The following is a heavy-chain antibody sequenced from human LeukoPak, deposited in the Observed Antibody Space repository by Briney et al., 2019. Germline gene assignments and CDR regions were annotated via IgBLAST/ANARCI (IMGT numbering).Heavy chain of an antibody. J-gene: IGHJ5*02. D-gene: IGHD6-13*01. CDR1: GYTFTGYY. CDR3: ARDRNVRKLTAAAGRQNWFDP. Sequence: GASLKVSCKASGYTFTGYYMHWVRQAPGQGLEWMGWINPNSGGTNYAQKFQGRVTMTRDTSISTAYMELSRLRYDDTAVYYCARDRNVRKLTAAAGRQNWFDPWGQGTLVTVSS. V-gene: IGHV1-2*02. CDR2: INPNSGGT.